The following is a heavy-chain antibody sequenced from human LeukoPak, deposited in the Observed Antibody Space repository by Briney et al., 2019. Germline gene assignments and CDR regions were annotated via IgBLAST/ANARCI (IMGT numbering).Heavy chain of an antibody. J-gene: IGHJ1*01. CDR3: GSMGSGWFSVQH. CDR2: ITSTSSTI. D-gene: IGHD6-19*01. V-gene: IGHV3-48*01. Sequence: PGGSLRLSCAAAGFTFSSYSMNWVRQAPGKGLEWISSITSTSSTIYYADSVKGRFTISRDNPKNLLSLQLNNLRAEDTAVYYWGSMGSGWFSVQHWGQGTLVTVSS. CDR1: GFTFSSYS.